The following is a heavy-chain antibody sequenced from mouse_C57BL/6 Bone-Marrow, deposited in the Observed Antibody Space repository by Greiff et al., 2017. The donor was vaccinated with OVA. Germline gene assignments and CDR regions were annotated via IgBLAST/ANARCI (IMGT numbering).Heavy chain of an antibody. D-gene: IGHD4-1*01. CDR2: IDPSDSYT. V-gene: IGHV1-69*01. J-gene: IGHJ3*01. CDR3: AILTGTEAWFAY. Sequence: QVQLQQPGAELVMPGASVKLSCKASGYTFTSYWMHWVKQRPGQGLEWIGEIDPSDSYTNYNQKFKGKSTLTVDKSSSTAYMQLSSLTSEDSAVYYCAILTGTEAWFAYWGQGTLVTVSA. CDR1: GYTFTSYW.